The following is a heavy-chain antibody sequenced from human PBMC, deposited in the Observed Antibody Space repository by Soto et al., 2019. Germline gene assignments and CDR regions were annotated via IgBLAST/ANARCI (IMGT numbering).Heavy chain of an antibody. CDR1: GASVTRDGNC. V-gene: IGHV4-30-2*01. CDR3: GREVDVYSQFDD. Sequence: SETLSLTCIVSGASVTRDGNCWTWIRQPPGKGLEFVASIYHGGSTFYNPSLRSRVTISLDRSKNQFSLKLTSVTAADTALYYCGREVDVYSQFDDCGQGTLVTFSS. J-gene: IGHJ4*02. D-gene: IGHD4-4*01. CDR2: IYHGGST.